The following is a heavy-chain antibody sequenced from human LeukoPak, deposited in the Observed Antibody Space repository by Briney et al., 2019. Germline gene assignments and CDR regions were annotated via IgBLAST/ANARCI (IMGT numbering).Heavy chain of an antibody. CDR3: ARVRYYYDRSGYYFDY. V-gene: IGHV1-8*03. CDR1: GYTFTSYD. Sequence: ALVKVSCKASGYTFTSYDINWVRQATGQGLEWMGWMNPNSGNTGYAQKFQGRVTITRNTSISTAYMELSSLRSEDTAVYYCARVRYYYDRSGYYFDYWGQGTLVTVSS. J-gene: IGHJ4*02. D-gene: IGHD3-22*01. CDR2: MNPNSGNT.